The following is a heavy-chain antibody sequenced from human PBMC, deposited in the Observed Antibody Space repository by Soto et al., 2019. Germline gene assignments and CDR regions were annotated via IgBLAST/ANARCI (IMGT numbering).Heavy chain of an antibody. CDR3: ARDRKVGLRYCSSTSCPYYYYYSMDV. Sequence: SETLSLTCTVSGGSISSGGYYWSWIRQHPGKGLEWIGYIYYSGSTYYNPSLKSRVTISVDTSKNQFSLKLSSVTAADTAVYYCARDRKVGLRYCSSTSCPYYYYYSMDVWGKGTTVTVS. D-gene: IGHD2-2*01. J-gene: IGHJ6*03. V-gene: IGHV4-31*03. CDR1: GGSISSGGYY. CDR2: IYYSGST.